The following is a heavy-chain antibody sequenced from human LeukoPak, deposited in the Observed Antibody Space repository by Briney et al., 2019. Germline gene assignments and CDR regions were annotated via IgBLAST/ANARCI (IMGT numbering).Heavy chain of an antibody. CDR2: INHSGST. D-gene: IGHD3-16*01. CDR1: GFTFSSYS. CDR3: AVEGGFAGNFDL. Sequence: GSLRLSCAASGFTFSSYSMNWVRQPPGKGLEWIGEINHSGSTNYNPSLKSRVTISVDTSKNQFSLKLSSVTAADTAVYYCAVEGGFAGNFDLWGRGTLVTVSS. V-gene: IGHV4-34*08. J-gene: IGHJ2*01.